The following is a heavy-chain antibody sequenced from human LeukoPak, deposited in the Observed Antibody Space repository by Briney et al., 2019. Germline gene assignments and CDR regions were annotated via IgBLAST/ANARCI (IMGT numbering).Heavy chain of an antibody. V-gene: IGHV4-31*03. D-gene: IGHD3-10*01. Sequence: PSQTLSLTCTVSGGSISNGVYYWSWIRQHPGKGLEWIGYTHYSGSTYYNPSLKGRVSISVDTSKNQFSLKLSSVTAADTAMFYCVRGPDGYSSGTYSNGRFDPWGQGTLVTVSS. J-gene: IGHJ5*02. CDR2: THYSGST. CDR3: VRGPDGYSSGTYSNGRFDP. CDR1: GGSISNGVYY.